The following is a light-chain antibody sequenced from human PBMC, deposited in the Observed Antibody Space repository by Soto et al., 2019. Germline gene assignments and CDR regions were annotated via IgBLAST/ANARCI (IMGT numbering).Light chain of an antibody. CDR3: QQHGISPIT. CDR2: GAS. V-gene: IGKV3-20*01. J-gene: IGKJ5*01. Sequence: EIVLTQYPATLSLSPGERATLSCRASQSVSSYLAWYQQKPGQAPRLLIYGASSRATGIPDRFSGSGSGTDFTLTIDRLEPEDFAMYYCQQHGISPITFGQGTRLEI. CDR1: QSVSSY.